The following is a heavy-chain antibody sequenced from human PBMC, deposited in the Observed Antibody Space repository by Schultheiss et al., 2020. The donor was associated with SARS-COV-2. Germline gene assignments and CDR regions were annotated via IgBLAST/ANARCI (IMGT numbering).Heavy chain of an antibody. J-gene: IGHJ6*02. CDR3: ASGGLVVLAAIDYYHGMDA. Sequence: GGSLRLSCAASGFTVSSNYMSWVRQAPGKGLEWVSYISSSSSTIYYADSVKGRFTISRDNAKNSLYLQMNSLRAEDTAVYYCASGGLVVLAAIDYYHGMDAWGQGTTVTVSS. D-gene: IGHD2-15*01. CDR1: GFTVSSNY. V-gene: IGHV3-48*04. CDR2: ISSSSSTI.